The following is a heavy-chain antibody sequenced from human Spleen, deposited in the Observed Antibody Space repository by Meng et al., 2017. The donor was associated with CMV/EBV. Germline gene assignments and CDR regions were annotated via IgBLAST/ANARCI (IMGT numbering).Heavy chain of an antibody. CDR3: ARESPGYFDY. CDR1: GGSIGGSSYY. Sequence: CPVSGGSIGGSSYYSGWIRQPPGKGLEWIGSIYYSGSTYYNPSLKSRVTISVDTSKNQFSLKLSSVTAADTAVYYCARESPGYFDYWGQGTLVTVSS. CDR2: IYYSGST. J-gene: IGHJ4*02. V-gene: IGHV4-39*01.